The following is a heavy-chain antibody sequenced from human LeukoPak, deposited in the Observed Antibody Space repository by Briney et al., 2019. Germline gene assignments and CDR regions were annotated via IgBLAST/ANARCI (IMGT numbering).Heavy chain of an antibody. J-gene: IGHJ4*02. CDR2: ISGSAGST. Sequence: GGSLGLSCAAPGFTFNTYAMNWVRQAPGKGLECVSGISGSAGSTYYADSVKGRFTISRDNSKNTLYLQMNSLRAEDTAVYYCAREGTNWNDGRFDYWGQGTLVTVSS. D-gene: IGHD1-1*01. V-gene: IGHV3-23*01. CDR3: AREGTNWNDGRFDY. CDR1: GFTFNTYA.